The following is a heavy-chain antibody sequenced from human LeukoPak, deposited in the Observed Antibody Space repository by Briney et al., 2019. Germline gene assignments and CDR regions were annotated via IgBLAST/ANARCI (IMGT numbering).Heavy chain of an antibody. J-gene: IGHJ4*02. D-gene: IGHD3-22*01. CDR2: IVVGSGNT. CDR3: ARGVNRNSGYFRY. Sequence: SVKVSCKASGFTFTSSAMQWVRQARGQRLEWIGWIVVGSGNTNYAQKFQERVTITRDMSTSTAYMELSSLRSEDTAVYYCARGVNRNSGYFRYWGQGTLVTVSS. V-gene: IGHV1-58*02. CDR1: GFTFTSSA.